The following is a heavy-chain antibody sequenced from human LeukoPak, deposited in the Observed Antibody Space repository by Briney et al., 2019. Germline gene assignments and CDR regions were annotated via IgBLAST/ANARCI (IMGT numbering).Heavy chain of an antibody. CDR3: ARHRRSGTMVREVITNWFDP. Sequence: SETLSLTCAVYGGSFSDYYWSWIRQPPGKGLEWIGEINHSGSTNYNPSLKSRVTISVDTSKNQFSLKLSSVTAADTAVYYCARHRRSGTMVREVITNWFDPWGQGTLVTVSS. D-gene: IGHD3-10*01. CDR1: GGSFSDYY. V-gene: IGHV4-34*01. CDR2: INHSGST. J-gene: IGHJ5*02.